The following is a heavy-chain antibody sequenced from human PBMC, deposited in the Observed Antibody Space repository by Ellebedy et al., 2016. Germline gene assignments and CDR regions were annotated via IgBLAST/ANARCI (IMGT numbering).Heavy chain of an antibody. V-gene: IGHV1-69*06. D-gene: IGHD3-3*01. CDR1: GGTFSSYA. CDR2: IIPIFGTA. CDR3: ARSGTIFGVVIRGLGYYGMDV. Sequence: ASVKVSCKASGGTFSSYAISWVRQAPGQGLEWMGGIIPIFGTANYAQKCQGRVTITADKSTSTAYMELSSLRSEDTAVYYCARSGTIFGVVIRGLGYYGMDVWGQGTTVTVSS. J-gene: IGHJ6*02.